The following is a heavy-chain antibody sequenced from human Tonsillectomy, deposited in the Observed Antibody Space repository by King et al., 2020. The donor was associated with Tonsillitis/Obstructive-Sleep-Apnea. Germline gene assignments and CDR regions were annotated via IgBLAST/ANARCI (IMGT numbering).Heavy chain of an antibody. D-gene: IGHD3-3*01. CDR2: FDPEDGET. CDR1: GYTLTELS. V-gene: IGHV1-24*01. J-gene: IGHJ6*02. Sequence: VQLVQSGAEVKKPGASVKVSCKVSGYTLTELSMHWVRQAPGKGLEWMGGFDPEDGETIYAQKFQSRVTMTEDTSTDTAYMELSSLRSEDTAVYYCAVVRVVITPEYYYYGMDVWGQGTTVTVSS. CDR3: AVVRVVITPEYYYYGMDV.